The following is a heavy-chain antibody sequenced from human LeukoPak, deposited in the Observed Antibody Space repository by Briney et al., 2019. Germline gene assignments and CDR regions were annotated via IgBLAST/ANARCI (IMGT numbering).Heavy chain of an antibody. J-gene: IGHJ4*02. CDR1: GFTFSSYS. D-gene: IGHD2-2*01. CDR3: ARVPRSSTSCLDY. Sequence: NTGGSLRLSGAASGFTFSSYSMNWVRQAPGKGLEWVSSISSSSSYIYYADSVKGRFTISRDNAKNSLYLQMNSLRAEDTAVYYCARVPRSSTSCLDYWGQGTLVTVSS. CDR2: ISSSSSYI. V-gene: IGHV3-21*01.